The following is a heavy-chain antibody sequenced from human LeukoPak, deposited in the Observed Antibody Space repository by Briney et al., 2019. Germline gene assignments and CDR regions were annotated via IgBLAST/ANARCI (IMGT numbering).Heavy chain of an antibody. Sequence: ASVKVSCKVSGYTFTAYYMHWVRQAPEQGLEWMGWINPNSGDTNYAQNFQGRVTMTRDTSISTAYMELSRLRSDDTAVYYCARVLTGDFDYWGQGTLVTVSS. J-gene: IGHJ4*02. V-gene: IGHV1-2*02. CDR1: GYTFTAYY. CDR3: ARVLTGDFDY. CDR2: INPNSGDT.